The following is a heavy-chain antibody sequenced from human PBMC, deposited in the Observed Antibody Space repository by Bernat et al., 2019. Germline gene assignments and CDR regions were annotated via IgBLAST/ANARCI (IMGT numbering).Heavy chain of an antibody. V-gene: IGHV3-23*04. CDR2: ISATSDTT. CDR3: ARDPRLGSEIDF. D-gene: IGHD3-10*01. Sequence: VQLVESGGGLVQPGGSLRLSCAASGFAFSTYAMNWIRQAPGKGLEWVSSISATSDTTHYAASVKGRFVISRDNSRNTLSLQMDSLRAEDTAIYYCARDPRLGSEIDFWGLGTLVTVSS. J-gene: IGHJ4*02. CDR1: GFAFSTYA.